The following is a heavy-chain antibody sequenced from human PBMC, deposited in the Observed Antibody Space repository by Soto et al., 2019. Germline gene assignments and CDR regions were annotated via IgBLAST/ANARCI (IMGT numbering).Heavy chain of an antibody. CDR3: ARGYYYDSSGYYSFDY. Sequence: SVKVSCKASGRTFNSYASSWLRQAPGQGLEWMGGIIPIFGTANYAQKFQGRVTITADESTSTAYMELSSLRSEDTAVYYCARGYYYDSSGYYSFDYWGQGTLVTVSS. CDR2: IIPIFGTA. CDR1: GRTFNSYA. J-gene: IGHJ4*02. D-gene: IGHD3-22*01. V-gene: IGHV1-69*13.